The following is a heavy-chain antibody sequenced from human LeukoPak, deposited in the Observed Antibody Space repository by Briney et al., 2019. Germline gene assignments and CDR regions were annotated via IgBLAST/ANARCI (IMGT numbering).Heavy chain of an antibody. CDR1: GLSFSNSL. CDR2: ISHDGSSK. V-gene: IGHV3-30-3*01. D-gene: IGHD2/OR15-2a*01. J-gene: IGHJ3*02. Sequence: PGRSLRLSCAASGLSFSNSLIHWVRQAPGKGLEWVAVISHDGSSKYYADSVKGRFTISRDNSKNTVSLQMNSLRDEDTGVYYCANSKAFDIWGQGTMVTVSS. CDR3: ANSKAFDI.